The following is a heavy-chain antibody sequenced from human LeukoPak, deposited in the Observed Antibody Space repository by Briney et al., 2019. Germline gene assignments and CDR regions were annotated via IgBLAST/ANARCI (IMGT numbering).Heavy chain of an antibody. V-gene: IGHV1-18*01. J-gene: IGHJ5*02. Sequence: GASVQVSCKASGYTFTSYVISWVRQAPGQGRGWMGWIIAYIGYTNYAQKPQGGGTMTTDTSTSTAYMEMRSLRSDATAVYYCAREVSSSWYLSMSHGTDLLWFDPWGQGTLVTVSS. CDR3: AREVSSSWYLSMSHGTDLLWFDP. D-gene: IGHD6-13*01. CDR2: IIAYIGYT. CDR1: GYTFTSYV.